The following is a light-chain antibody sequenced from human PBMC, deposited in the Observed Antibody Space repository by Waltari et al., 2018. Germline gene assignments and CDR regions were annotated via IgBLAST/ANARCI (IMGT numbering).Light chain of an antibody. CDR2: WAS. CDR3: QQYYSPPHT. J-gene: IGKJ2*01. V-gene: IGKV4-1*01. Sequence: DIVMTQSPDSLAMSLGERAPIDCKSSQSVLYNSNNKHYLAWFQQKPGQPPKLLIYWASTRESGVPDRFTGSGSGTHFTLTISSLQAEDVAVYYCQQYYSPPHTFGQGTKLEIK. CDR1: QSVLYNSNNKHY.